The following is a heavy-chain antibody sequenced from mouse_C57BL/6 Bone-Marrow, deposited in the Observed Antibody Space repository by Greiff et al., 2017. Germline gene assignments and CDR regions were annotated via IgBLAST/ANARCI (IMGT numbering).Heavy chain of an antibody. J-gene: IGHJ3*01. Sequence: VQLQQSGPGLVAPSQSLSITCTVSGFSFTSYGVDWVRQPPGKGLEWLGGIWGGGSTNYNSALMSSMSISKDNSKSQVFLKMNSLQTDDTAMYYWGKHGYGSRGAWFAYWGQGTLVTVSA. CDR1: GFSFTSYG. CDR2: IWGGGST. D-gene: IGHD1-1*01. CDR3: GKHGYGSRGAWFAY. V-gene: IGHV2-9*01.